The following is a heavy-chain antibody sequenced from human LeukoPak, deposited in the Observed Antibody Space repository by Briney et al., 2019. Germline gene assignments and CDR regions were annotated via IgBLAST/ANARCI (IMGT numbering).Heavy chain of an antibody. CDR2: IYTSGST. Sequence: PSETLSLTCTVSGGSISSGSYYWSWIRQPAGKGLEWIGRIYTSGSTNYNPSLKSRVTISVDTSKNQFSLKLSSVTAADTAVYYCARDHYDFWSGYSNWFDPGAREPWSPSPQ. J-gene: IGHJ5*02. CDR1: GGSISSGSYY. D-gene: IGHD3-3*01. CDR3: ARDHYDFWSGYSNWFDP. V-gene: IGHV4-61*02.